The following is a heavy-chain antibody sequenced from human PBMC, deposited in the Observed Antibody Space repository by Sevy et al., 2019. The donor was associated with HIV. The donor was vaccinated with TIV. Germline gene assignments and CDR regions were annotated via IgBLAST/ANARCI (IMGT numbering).Heavy chain of an antibody. CDR3: ARDYSGSYYRFDL. Sequence: GGSLRLSCAASGFSFSSSSMNWLRQAPAKGLEWLAYITRDGKTKYYADFVKGRFTISRDNAQNSLFLQLNSLRDDDTAVYYCARDYSGSYYRFDLWGHGTLVTVSS. J-gene: IGHJ4*01. D-gene: IGHD1-26*01. CDR1: GFSFSSSS. V-gene: IGHV3-48*02. CDR2: ITRDGKTK.